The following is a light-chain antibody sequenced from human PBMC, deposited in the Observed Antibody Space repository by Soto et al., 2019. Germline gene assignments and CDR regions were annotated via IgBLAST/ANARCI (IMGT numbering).Light chain of an antibody. Sequence: EIVLKQSPGTLYLSPGERATLSCRASQSVSSSYLAWYQQKPAQAPRLLIYGASSRATGIPDRFSGSGSGTDFTLTISRLEPEDFAVYYCQQYGSSSFTFGPGTKVDIK. CDR2: GAS. V-gene: IGKV3-20*01. J-gene: IGKJ3*01. CDR1: QSVSSSY. CDR3: QQYGSSSFT.